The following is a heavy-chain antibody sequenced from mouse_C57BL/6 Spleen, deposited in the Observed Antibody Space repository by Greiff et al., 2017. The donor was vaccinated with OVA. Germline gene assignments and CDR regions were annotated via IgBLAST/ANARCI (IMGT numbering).Heavy chain of an antibody. CDR2: ISGGGGNT. CDR3: ARHDGYYGY. V-gene: IGHV5-9*01. J-gene: IGHJ2*01. Sequence: EVMLVESGGGLVKPGGSLKLSCAASGFTFSSYTMSWVRQTPEKRLEWVATISGGGGNTYYPDSVKGRFTISRDNAKNTLYLQMSSLRSEDTALYYCARHDGYYGYWGKGTTLTVSS. CDR1: GFTFSSYT. D-gene: IGHD2-3*01.